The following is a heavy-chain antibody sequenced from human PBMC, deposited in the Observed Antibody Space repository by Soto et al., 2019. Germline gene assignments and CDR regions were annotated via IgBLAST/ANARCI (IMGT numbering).Heavy chain of an antibody. Sequence: SETLYLTCTVSGGSISSGGYYWSWIRQHPGKGLEWIGYIYYSGSTYYNPSLKSRVTISVDTSKNQLSLKLSSVTAADTAVYSCSREFYDFWSGRPRDYYMDVWGKGTTVTVSS. CDR1: GGSISSGGYY. CDR2: IYYSGST. CDR3: SREFYDFWSGRPRDYYMDV. J-gene: IGHJ6*03. D-gene: IGHD3-3*01. V-gene: IGHV4-31*03.